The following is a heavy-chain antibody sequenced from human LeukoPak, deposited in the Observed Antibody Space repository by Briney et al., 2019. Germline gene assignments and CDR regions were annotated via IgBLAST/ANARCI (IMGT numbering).Heavy chain of an antibody. D-gene: IGHD3-10*01. Sequence: PGGSLRLSCAASGFTFDDYGMSWVRHAPGKGLEWVSGINWNGDSTGYADSVKGRFTISRDNAKKSLYLQMNSLRAEDTALYYCASSVVRGVRQVGDYFDYWGQGTLVTVSS. CDR1: GFTFDDYG. V-gene: IGHV3-20*04. J-gene: IGHJ4*02. CDR3: ASSVVRGVRQVGDYFDY. CDR2: INWNGDST.